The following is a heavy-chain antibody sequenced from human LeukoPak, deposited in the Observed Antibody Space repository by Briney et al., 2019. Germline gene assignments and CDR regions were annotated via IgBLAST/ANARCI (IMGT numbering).Heavy chain of an antibody. CDR1: GFTFSSYG. J-gene: IGHJ5*02. D-gene: IGHD5-24*01. V-gene: IGHV3-33*01. Sequence: PGGSLRLSCAASGFTFSSYGMHWVRQAPGKGLEWVAVIWYDGSNKYYADSVKGRFTISRDNSKNTLYLQMNSLRAEDTAVYYCARESQRWLRLQGWFDPWGQGTLVNVSS. CDR2: IWYDGSNK. CDR3: ARESQRWLRLQGWFDP.